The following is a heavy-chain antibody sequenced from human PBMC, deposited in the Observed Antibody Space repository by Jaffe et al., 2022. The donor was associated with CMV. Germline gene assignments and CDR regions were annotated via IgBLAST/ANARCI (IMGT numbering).Heavy chain of an antibody. V-gene: IGHV3-7*03. CDR3: ARDLPAYDFWSGYYSWDGDY. D-gene: IGHD3-3*01. CDR2: IKQDGSEK. Sequence: EVQLVESGGGLVQPGGSLRLSCAASGFTFSSYWMSWVRQAPGKGLEWVANIKQDGSEKYYVDSVKGRFTISRDNAKNSLYLQMNSLRAEDTAVYYCARDLPAYDFWSGYYSWDGDYWGQGTLVTVSS. CDR1: GFTFSSYW. J-gene: IGHJ4*02.